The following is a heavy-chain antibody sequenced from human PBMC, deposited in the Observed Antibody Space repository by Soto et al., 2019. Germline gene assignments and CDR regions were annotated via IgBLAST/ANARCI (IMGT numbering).Heavy chain of an antibody. V-gene: IGHV3-74*01. D-gene: IGHD6-13*01. J-gene: IGHJ4*02. CDR2: INPDGSDT. CDR1: GFTFSSYW. CDR3: ARDDAGPQAFDY. Sequence: QPGGSVRLSCAGSGFTFSSYWMHWVRQSPGEGLVWISCINPDGSDTRHADSVKGRFTISRDNAKNTLYMQMNSLRAEDTAVYYCARDDAGPQAFDYWGQGTLVTVSS.